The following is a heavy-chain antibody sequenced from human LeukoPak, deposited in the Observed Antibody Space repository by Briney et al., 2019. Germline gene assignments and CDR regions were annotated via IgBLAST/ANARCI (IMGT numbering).Heavy chain of an antibody. D-gene: IGHD3-10*01. CDR1: GFTFSSYA. V-gene: IGHV3-23*01. J-gene: IGHJ4*02. CDR2: ISGSGGST. Sequence: GGSLRLSCAASGFTFSSYAMSWVRQAPGKGLEWVSAISGSGGSTYYADSVKGRFTISRDNSKNTLYLQMNSLRAEDTAVYYCARGIKHSNYYGSGSPFDYWGQGTLVTVSS. CDR3: ARGIKHSNYYGSGSPFDY.